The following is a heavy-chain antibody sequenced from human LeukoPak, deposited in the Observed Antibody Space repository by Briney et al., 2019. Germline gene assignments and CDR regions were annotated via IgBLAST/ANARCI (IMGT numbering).Heavy chain of an antibody. J-gene: IGHJ4*02. CDR2: MSYDGTDK. CDR1: GFSFRSYG. V-gene: IGHV3-30*03. CDR3: SSARGYSYGVPFDN. Sequence: GRSLRLSCAASGFSFRSYGMHWVRQAPGKGLEWVAVMSYDGTDKFYADSVKGRFTISRDNTKNTLYLQMNSLRVEDTAVYYCSSARGYSYGVPFDNWGQGTLVTVSS. D-gene: IGHD5-18*01.